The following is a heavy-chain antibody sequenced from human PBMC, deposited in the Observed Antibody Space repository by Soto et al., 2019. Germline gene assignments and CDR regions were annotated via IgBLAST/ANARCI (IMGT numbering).Heavy chain of an antibody. Sequence: GGSLRLSCEGSGFTFSSYSMNWVRQAPGEGLEWVSSISGSGGYIYYADSVKGRFTISRDNAKNSLYLQMTSLRDEDTALYYCARDRQSTPWYAADYWGQGSLVTVSS. CDR1: GFTFSSYS. D-gene: IGHD6-13*01. J-gene: IGHJ4*02. CDR3: ARDRQSTPWYAADY. CDR2: ISGSGGYI. V-gene: IGHV3-21*01.